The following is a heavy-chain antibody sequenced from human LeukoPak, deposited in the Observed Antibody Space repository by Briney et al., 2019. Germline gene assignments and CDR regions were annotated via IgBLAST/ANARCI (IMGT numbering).Heavy chain of an antibody. V-gene: IGHV1-18*01. CDR2: ISANSGHT. D-gene: IGHD1-26*01. Sequence: ASVKVSCKASGYTFSNYGFSWVRQALGQGLEWMGWISANSGHTNYAQKFQGRVTMTTDTSTSTAYMELRSLKSDDTAMYYCARSPMVGPTRVNFWGQGTLVTVSS. CDR3: ARSPMVGPTRVNF. J-gene: IGHJ4*02. CDR1: GYTFSNYG.